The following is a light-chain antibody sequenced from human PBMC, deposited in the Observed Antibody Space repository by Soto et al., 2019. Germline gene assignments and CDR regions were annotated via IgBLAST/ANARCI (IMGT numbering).Light chain of an antibody. CDR2: AAS. CDR1: QSISNY. J-gene: IGKJ1*01. Sequence: DIQMTQSPSSLSASVGDRVTITCRASQSISNYLNWYQQKPGKAPNLLIYAASSLKSGVPSRFSGSGSGTDFTLTISSRQAEDFVTYYCQQSYSSPWTFGQGTKVDIK. CDR3: QQSYSSPWT. V-gene: IGKV1-39*01.